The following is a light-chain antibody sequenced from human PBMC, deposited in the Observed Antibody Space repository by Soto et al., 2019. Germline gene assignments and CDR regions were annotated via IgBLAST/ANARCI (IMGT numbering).Light chain of an antibody. CDR2: KAS. CDR1: QNIDSW. V-gene: IGKV1-5*03. J-gene: IGKJ4*01. CDR3: QQYVSFPLT. Sequence: DIQMTQSPSTLSASVGDRVTITCRASQNIDSWLAWYHQKPGKAPKLLIYKASKLQTGVPSRFSGSVSGTEFTLTISSLQPDDFATYYCQQYVSFPLTFGGGTKVEI.